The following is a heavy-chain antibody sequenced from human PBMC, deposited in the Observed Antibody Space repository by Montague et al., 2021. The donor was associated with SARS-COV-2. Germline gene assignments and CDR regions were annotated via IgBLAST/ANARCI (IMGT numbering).Heavy chain of an antibody. V-gene: IGHV4-61*02. CDR3: ARVRYGEEARGTCYYGLDA. Sequence: TLSLTCTVSGGSFSSRSYYWSWIRQSAGKGLEFLGRVYITGSTNYNPSLESRVTTSIDTSKNQFSLKLSSVTAADTAVYYCARVRYGEEARGTCYYGLDAWGQGTTVTVSS. CDR1: GGSFSSRSYY. CDR2: VYITGST. D-gene: IGHD5-18*01. J-gene: IGHJ6*02.